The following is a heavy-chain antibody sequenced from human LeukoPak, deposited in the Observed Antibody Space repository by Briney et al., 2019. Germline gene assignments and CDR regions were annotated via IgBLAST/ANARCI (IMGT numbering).Heavy chain of an antibody. CDR3: ARSPYYYDSNFDY. Sequence: PGGSLRLSCAASGFTFSNYLMYWVRQAPGKGLEWVANIKQDGSEKYYVDSVKGRFTISRDNSKNALFLQMNSLRAEDTAVYYCARSPYYYDSNFDYWGQGTLVTVSS. CDR2: IKQDGSEK. CDR1: GFTFSNYL. J-gene: IGHJ4*02. D-gene: IGHD3-22*01. V-gene: IGHV3-7*01.